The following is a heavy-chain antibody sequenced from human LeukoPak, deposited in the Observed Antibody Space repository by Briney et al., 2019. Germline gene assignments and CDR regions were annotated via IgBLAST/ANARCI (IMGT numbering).Heavy chain of an antibody. J-gene: IGHJ4*02. CDR1: GGSISSYY. V-gene: IGHV4-59*04. CDR3: VRQGGWGGAASLIEF. Sequence: PSETLSLTCTVSGGSISSYYWSWIRQPPGKGLEWIGSMFYRGSTYYNASLKSRVTLSVDTSRNQFSLNLMSVTPSDTAMYYCVRQGGWGGAASLIEFWGQGTLVTVSS. D-gene: IGHD2-15*01. CDR2: MFYRGST.